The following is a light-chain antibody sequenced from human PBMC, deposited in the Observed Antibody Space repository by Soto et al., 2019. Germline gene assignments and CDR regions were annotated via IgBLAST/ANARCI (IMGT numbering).Light chain of an antibody. CDR1: QGISSD. V-gene: IGKV1-9*01. J-gene: IGKJ4*01. Sequence: DIQLTQSPSFLSASVGDRVTITCRASQGISSDLAWYQQRPGKAPKFLMYAAPTLQSGVPSRFSGSGSGTEFALTISSLQPEDFATYYCQQLKNYPLTFGGGTQVEI. CDR3: QQLKNYPLT. CDR2: AAP.